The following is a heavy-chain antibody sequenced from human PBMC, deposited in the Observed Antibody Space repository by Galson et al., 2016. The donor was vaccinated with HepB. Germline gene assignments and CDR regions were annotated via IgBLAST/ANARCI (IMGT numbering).Heavy chain of an antibody. CDR1: GGSISSSGYY. V-gene: IGHV4-39*01. CDR3: ARGGVRFLGWHTLRYYYYGMDV. Sequence: SETLSLTCTVSGGSISSSGYYWGWIRQPPGKGLEWIGSIYYSGSTYHNPSLKSRVTISVDTSKNQFSLNLNSVTAADTAVYYCARGGVRFLGWHTLRYYYYGMDVWGQGTTVTVSS. D-gene: IGHD3-3*01. J-gene: IGHJ6*02. CDR2: IYYSGST.